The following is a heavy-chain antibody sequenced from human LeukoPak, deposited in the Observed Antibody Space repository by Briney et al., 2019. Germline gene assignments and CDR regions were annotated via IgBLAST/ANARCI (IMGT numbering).Heavy chain of an antibody. J-gene: IGHJ4*02. D-gene: IGHD6-25*01. Sequence: GGSLRLSCAASGFSFSNYWMHWVRQAPDKGLDWVAEISSDGNKEFYADSVKGRFIISRDNSKNTVFLQMNSLRGEDTAVYYCVRDFSGKWSLEYWGQGTLVTVSS. V-gene: IGHV3-30-3*01. CDR1: GFSFSNYW. CDR2: ISSDGNKE. CDR3: VRDFSGKWSLEY.